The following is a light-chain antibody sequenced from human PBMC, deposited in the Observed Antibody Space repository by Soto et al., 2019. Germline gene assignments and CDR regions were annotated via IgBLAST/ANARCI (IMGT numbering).Light chain of an antibody. CDR1: SSNIGAGYV. J-gene: IGLJ3*02. CDR2: GNN. CDR3: QSYDSSLSGGV. V-gene: IGLV1-40*01. Sequence: QSVLTQPPSVSGAPGQRVTISCTGSSSNIGAGYVVHWYQQLPGTAPKLLIYGNNNRPSGVPDRFSGSKSGTSASLAITGLQAEDEADYYCQSYDSSLSGGVFGGGTKLTVL.